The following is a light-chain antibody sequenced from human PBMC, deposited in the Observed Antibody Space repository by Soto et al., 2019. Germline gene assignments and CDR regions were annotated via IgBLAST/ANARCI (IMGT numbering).Light chain of an antibody. Sequence: QSVLTQPASVSGSPGQSITISCTGTSSDVGAYNYVSWYRQHPGKAPKLMIYEVTNRPSGVSNRFSGSKSGSTASLTISGLQAADEADYYCSSYTSSSTLVFGGGTKLTVL. CDR3: SSYTSSSTLV. V-gene: IGLV2-14*01. CDR2: EVT. CDR1: SSDVGAYNY. J-gene: IGLJ3*02.